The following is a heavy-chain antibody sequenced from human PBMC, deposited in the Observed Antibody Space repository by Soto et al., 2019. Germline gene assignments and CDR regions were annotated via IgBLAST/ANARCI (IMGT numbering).Heavy chain of an antibody. CDR2: ISPLKGRT. V-gene: IGHV1-18*04. J-gene: IGHJ1*01. Sequence: QVQLVQSGPDLKRPGASMKVSCKASGYTFTSYGISWVRQAPGQGLEWMAWISPLKGRTQYSQKARGRGALSTDTSSNTAYMEMTTLRVEDTAVYYCAMDYGDRPEYFKHWGQGTLVTVS. CDR1: GYTFTSYG. CDR3: AMDYGDRPEYFKH. D-gene: IGHD4-17*01.